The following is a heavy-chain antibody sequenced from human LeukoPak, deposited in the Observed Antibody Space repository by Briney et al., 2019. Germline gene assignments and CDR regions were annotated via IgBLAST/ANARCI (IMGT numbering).Heavy chain of an antibody. CDR3: ARDRYGSGRAYFDY. Sequence: SVKVSRKASGYTFTSYGISWVRQAPGQGLEWMGGIIPIFGTANYAQKFQGRVTITADESTSTAYMELSSLRSEDTAVYYCARDRYGSGRAYFDYWGQGALVTVSS. J-gene: IGHJ4*02. D-gene: IGHD3-10*01. CDR2: IIPIFGTA. CDR1: GYTFTSYG. V-gene: IGHV1-69*13.